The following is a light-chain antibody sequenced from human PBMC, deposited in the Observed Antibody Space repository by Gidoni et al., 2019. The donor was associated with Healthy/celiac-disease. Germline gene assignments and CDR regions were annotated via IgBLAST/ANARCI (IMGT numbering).Light chain of an antibody. CDR2: AAS. V-gene: IGKV1-27*01. J-gene: IGKJ2*01. CDR3: QNYNRAPPYT. CDR1: QGISNY. Sequence: DIQMPQPPSSLSASVGDRATITCRARQGISNYLACYQQKPGKVPKLLIDAASTLQSGVPSRFGSSGSGTYFPITISSLQPEDVATYYWQNYNRAPPYTFGQGTKLEIK.